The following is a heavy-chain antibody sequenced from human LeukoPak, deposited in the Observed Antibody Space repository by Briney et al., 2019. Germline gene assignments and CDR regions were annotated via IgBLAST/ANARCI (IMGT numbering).Heavy chain of an antibody. CDR1: GYTFTGYY. V-gene: IGHV1-2*02. Sequence: GASVKVSCKASGYTFTGYYMHWVRQAPGQGLEWMGCINPNSGGTNYAQKFQGRVTMTRDTSISTAYMELSRLGSDDTAVYYCARGPQGSSWTYYYYGMDVWGQGTTVTVSS. J-gene: IGHJ6*02. CDR2: INPNSGGT. D-gene: IGHD6-13*01. CDR3: ARGPQGSSWTYYYYGMDV.